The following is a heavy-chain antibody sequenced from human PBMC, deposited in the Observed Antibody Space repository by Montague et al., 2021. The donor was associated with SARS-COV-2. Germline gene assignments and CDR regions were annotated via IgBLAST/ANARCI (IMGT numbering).Heavy chain of an antibody. J-gene: IGHJ5*02. Sequence: SETLSLTCTVSGGSISSSSYYWGWIRQPPGKGLEWIGSIYYSGSTYYNPSLKSRVTMSLDTSKNQFSLKLSSVTAADTAVYYCARDPRVVVAATHNNWFDPWGQGTLVTVSS. V-gene: IGHV4-39*07. CDR1: GGSISSSSYY. D-gene: IGHD2-15*01. CDR2: IYYSGST. CDR3: ARDPRVVVAATHNNWFDP.